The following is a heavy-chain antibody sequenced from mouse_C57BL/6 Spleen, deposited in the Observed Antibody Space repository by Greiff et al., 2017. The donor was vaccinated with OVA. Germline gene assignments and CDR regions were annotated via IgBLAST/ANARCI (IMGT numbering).Heavy chain of an antibody. V-gene: IGHV1-76*01. CDR3: ARSGDGYYPFAY. CDR1: GYTFTDYY. CDR2: IYPGSGNT. J-gene: IGHJ3*01. Sequence: VQRVESGAELVRPGASVKLSCKASGYTFTDYYINWVKQRPGQGLEWIARIYPGSGNTYYNEKFKGKATLTAEKSSSTAYMQLSSLTSEDSAVYFCARSGDGYYPFAYWGQGTLVTVSA. D-gene: IGHD2-3*01.